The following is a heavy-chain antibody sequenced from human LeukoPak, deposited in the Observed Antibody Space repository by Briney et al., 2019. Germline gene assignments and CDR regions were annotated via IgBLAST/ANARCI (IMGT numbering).Heavy chain of an antibody. J-gene: IGHJ3*02. D-gene: IGHD2-2*02. Sequence: VASVKVSCKASGYTFTGYYMHWVRQAPGQGLEWMGWINPNSGGTNYAQKFQGRVTMTRDTSISTAYMELSRLRSDDTAVYYCAREGYCSSTSCYKGGAFDIWGQGTMVTVSS. V-gene: IGHV1-2*02. CDR2: INPNSGGT. CDR3: AREGYCSSTSCYKGGAFDI. CDR1: GYTFTGYY.